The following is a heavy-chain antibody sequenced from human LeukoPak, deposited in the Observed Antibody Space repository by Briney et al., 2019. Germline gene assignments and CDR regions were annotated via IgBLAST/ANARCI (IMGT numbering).Heavy chain of an antibody. J-gene: IGHJ4*02. CDR1: GYTFTSYA. Sequence: ASVKVSCKASGYTFTSYAMNWVRQAPGQGLEWMGWINTNTGNPTYAQGFTGRFVFSLDTSVSTAYLQISSLEAEDTAVYYCASLFCISAVCYYLDYWGQGTLVTVSS. D-gene: IGHD2-8*01. CDR3: ASLFCISAVCYYLDY. CDR2: INTNTGNP. V-gene: IGHV7-4-1*02.